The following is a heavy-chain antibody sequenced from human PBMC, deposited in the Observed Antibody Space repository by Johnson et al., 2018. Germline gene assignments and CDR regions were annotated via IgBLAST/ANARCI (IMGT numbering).Heavy chain of an antibody. V-gene: IGHV3-48*01. CDR2: ISGGSSTI. CDR1: GFTFSMFT. J-gene: IGHJ1*01. D-gene: IGHD5-24*01. Sequence: EVQLLESGGGLVQXGGSLRLSCAASGFTFSMFTMNWVRQAPGKGLEWVSYISGGSSTIYYADSVKGRFAVSRDTANNSLYLQMNSLRAEDTALYYCAKDAVEMATTFQHWGQGTLVTVSS. CDR3: AKDAVEMATTFQH.